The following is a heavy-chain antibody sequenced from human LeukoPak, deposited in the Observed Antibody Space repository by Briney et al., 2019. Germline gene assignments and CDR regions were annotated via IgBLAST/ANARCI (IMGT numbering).Heavy chain of an antibody. J-gene: IGHJ4*02. CDR2: IYYSGST. V-gene: IGHV4-59*01. D-gene: IGHD6-6*01. CDR1: GGSISSYY. Sequence: SETLSLTCTVSGGSISSYYWSWIRQPPGKGLEWIGYIYYSGSTNYNPSLKSRVTISVDTSKNQFSLELSSVTAADTAVYYCARSEYSSPFDYWGQGTLVTVSS. CDR3: ARSEYSSPFDY.